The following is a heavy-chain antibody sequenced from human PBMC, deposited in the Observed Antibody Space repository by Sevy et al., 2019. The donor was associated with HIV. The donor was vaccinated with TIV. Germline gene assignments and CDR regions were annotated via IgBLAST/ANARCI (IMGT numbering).Heavy chain of an antibody. V-gene: IGHV3-23*01. CDR3: AKDWGSSDAYYYYYMDV. CDR1: GFTFSSYA. D-gene: IGHD6-13*01. J-gene: IGHJ6*03. CDR2: ISGSGGST. Sequence: GGSLRLSCAASGFTFSSYAMSWVRQAPGKGLEWVSAISGSGGSTYYADSVKGRFTISRDNSKNMLFLQMNSLGAEDTAVYYCAKDWGSSDAYYYYYMDVWGKGTTVTVSS.